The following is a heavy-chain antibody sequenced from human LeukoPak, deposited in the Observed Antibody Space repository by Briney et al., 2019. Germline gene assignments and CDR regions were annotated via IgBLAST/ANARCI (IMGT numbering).Heavy chain of an antibody. Sequence: GGSLRLSCAASGFAFSSYAISWVRQAPGKGLGWVSSISGSGGSTYYADSVKGRFTISRGNFKNTLYLQMNSLRVEDTAVYYCAKDRGRYSYGSVDYWGQGTLVTVSS. CDR1: GFAFSSYA. D-gene: IGHD5-12*01. CDR2: ISGSGGST. CDR3: AKDRGRYSYGSVDY. V-gene: IGHV3-23*01. J-gene: IGHJ4*02.